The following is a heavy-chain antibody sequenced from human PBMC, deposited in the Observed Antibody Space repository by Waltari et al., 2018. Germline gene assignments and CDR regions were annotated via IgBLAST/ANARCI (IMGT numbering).Heavy chain of an antibody. D-gene: IGHD1-7*01. V-gene: IGHV3-21*01. CDR2: ISSSSSYI. Sequence: EVQLVESGGGLVKPGGSLRLSCAASGFTFSSYSMNWVRQAPGKGLDWVSSISSSSSYIYYADSVKCRFTSSRDNAKNSLYLKMNSLGAEDTAVYYCAREWDYLADYWGQGTLVTVSS. J-gene: IGHJ4*02. CDR1: GFTFSSYS. CDR3: AREWDYLADY.